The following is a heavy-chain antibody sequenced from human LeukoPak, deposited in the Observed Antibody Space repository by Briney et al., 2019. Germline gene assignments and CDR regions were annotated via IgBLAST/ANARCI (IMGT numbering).Heavy chain of an antibody. J-gene: IGHJ6*03. V-gene: IGHV1-46*01. CDR1: GYTFTSYY. D-gene: IGHD2-2*02. Sequence: ASVKVSCKASGYTFTSYYMHWVRQAPGEGLEWMGISNPSGGRTSYAQKFQGRGTMTMDMSTSTVYMELSSLRSEDTAVYYCARVAAEVVGVPGAIGFGWLRRDYYYMAVWGKGTTVTVSS. CDR3: ARVAAEVVGVPGAIGFGWLRRDYYYMAV. CDR2: SNPSGGRT.